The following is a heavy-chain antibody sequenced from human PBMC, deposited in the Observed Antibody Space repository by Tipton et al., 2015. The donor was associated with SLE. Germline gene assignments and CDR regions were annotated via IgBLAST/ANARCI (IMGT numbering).Heavy chain of an antibody. CDR3: AKWLYGDKGYFDY. J-gene: IGHJ4*02. V-gene: IGHV3-23*03. D-gene: IGHD4-17*01. Sequence: SLRLSCAASGFIFDNYAMTWVRQAPGKGLECVSVVFSAGNTFYADSVKGRFIISRDNSKNTLYLQMNSLRVEDAAVYYYAKWLYGDKGYFDYWGQGTLVTVSS. CDR1: GFIFDNYA. CDR2: VFSAGNT.